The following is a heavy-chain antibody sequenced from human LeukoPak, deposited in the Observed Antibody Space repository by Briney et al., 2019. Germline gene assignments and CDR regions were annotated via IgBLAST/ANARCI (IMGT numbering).Heavy chain of an antibody. CDR2: IYYSGST. J-gene: IGHJ4*02. Sequence: SETLSLTCTVSGGSISSSSYYWGWIRQPPGKGLEWIGSIYYSGSTYYNPSLKSRVTISVDASKNQFSLKLSSVTAADTAMYYCARVPIMITFGRVDYWGQGTLVTVSS. V-gene: IGHV4-39*02. CDR1: GGSISSSSYY. CDR3: ARVPIMITFGRVDY. D-gene: IGHD3-16*01.